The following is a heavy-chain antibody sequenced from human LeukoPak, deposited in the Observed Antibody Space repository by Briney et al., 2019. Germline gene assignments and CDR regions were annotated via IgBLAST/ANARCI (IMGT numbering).Heavy chain of an antibody. D-gene: IGHD6-13*01. CDR2: IYHSGST. Sequence: PSETLSLTCTVSGGSISSTTYYWDWIRQPPGKGLEWIGEIYHSGSTNYNPSLKSRVTISVDKSKNQFSLKLSSVTAADTAVYYCARVTAAAGDYFDYWGQGTLVTVSS. CDR3: ARVTAAAGDYFDY. CDR1: GGSISSTTYY. V-gene: IGHV4-39*07. J-gene: IGHJ4*02.